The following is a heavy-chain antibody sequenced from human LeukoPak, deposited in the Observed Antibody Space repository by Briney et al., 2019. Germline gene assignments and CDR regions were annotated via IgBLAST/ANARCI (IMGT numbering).Heavy chain of an antibody. CDR1: GYTFTSYG. CDR3: ARGNYDILTGYYYYYGMDV. Sequence: ASVKVSCKASGYTFTSYGISWVRQAPGQGLEWMGWISAYNGNTNYAQKLQGRVTMTTDTSTSTAYMELRSLRSDDTAVYYCARGNYDILTGYYYYYGMDVWGQGTTVTVSS. V-gene: IGHV1-18*01. D-gene: IGHD3-9*01. CDR2: ISAYNGNT. J-gene: IGHJ6*02.